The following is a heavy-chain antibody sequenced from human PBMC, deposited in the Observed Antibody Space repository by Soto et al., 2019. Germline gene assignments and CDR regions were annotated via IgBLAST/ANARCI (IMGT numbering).Heavy chain of an antibody. CDR3: AAPRDEYGSGVSWFTYGMDI. J-gene: IGHJ6*02. CDR2: LDGAGGST. V-gene: IGHV3-23*01. D-gene: IGHD3-10*01. Sequence: PAGSLRLSCLASGFTFSDFAMTWVRHVPGRGLEWVASLDGAGGSTYYAESVRGRFSISRDNSQNTLFLQMKRLTVDDTAIYYCAAPRDEYGSGVSWFTYGMDIWGQGTTVTVSS. CDR1: GFTFSDFA.